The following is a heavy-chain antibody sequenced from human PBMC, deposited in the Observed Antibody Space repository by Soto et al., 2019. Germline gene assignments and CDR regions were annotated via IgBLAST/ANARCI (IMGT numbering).Heavy chain of an antibody. CDR2: IIPILGIA. CDR1: GGTFSSYT. CDR3: ARELHRYCSGGSCFYFDY. D-gene: IGHD2-15*01. Sequence: QVQLVHSGAEVKKPGSSVKVSCKASGGTFSSYTISWVRQAPGQGLEWMGRIIPILGIANYAQKFQGRVTITADKSTSTAYMELSSLRSEDTAVYYCARELHRYCSGGSCFYFDYWGQGTLVTVSS. J-gene: IGHJ4*02. V-gene: IGHV1-69*04.